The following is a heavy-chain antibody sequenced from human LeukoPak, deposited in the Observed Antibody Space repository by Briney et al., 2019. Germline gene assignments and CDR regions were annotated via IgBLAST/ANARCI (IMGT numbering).Heavy chain of an antibody. J-gene: IGHJ4*02. V-gene: IGHV3-48*03. CDR1: GFTFSSYE. CDR3: ARVMGRYCSSTSCYVDY. Sequence: GGSLRLSCAASGFTFSSYEMNWVRQAPGKGLEWVSYISSSGSTIYYADSVKGRFTISRDNAKNSLYLQMNSLRAEDTAVYYCARVMGRYCSSTSCYVDYWGQGTLVTVSS. CDR2: ISSSGSTI. D-gene: IGHD2-2*01.